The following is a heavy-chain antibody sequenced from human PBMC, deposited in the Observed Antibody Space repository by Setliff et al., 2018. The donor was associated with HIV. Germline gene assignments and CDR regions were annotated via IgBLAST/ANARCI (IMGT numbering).Heavy chain of an antibody. V-gene: IGHV3-48*01. Sequence: PGGSLRLSCAASGFIFSNYDMNWVRQTPGKGLDWISYISSRGSTIYYTDSVKGRFTISRDNVKNSMYLQMNSLRAEDTAVYYCARDSLLEWSRYGYEDVWGKGTTVTAPQ. CDR2: ISSRGSTI. CDR1: GFIFSNYD. D-gene: IGHD3-3*01. CDR3: ARDSLLEWSRYGYEDV. J-gene: IGHJ6*04.